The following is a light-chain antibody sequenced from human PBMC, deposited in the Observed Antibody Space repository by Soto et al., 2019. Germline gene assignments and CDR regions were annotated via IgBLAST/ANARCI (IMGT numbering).Light chain of an antibody. Sequence: DAQITKKPSTKSATVGDRVTITCLASQRINSWLAWYLQKPGKAPKVLIYDASSLESGVPSRFSGSGSGTEFTLTISSLQPDDFATYSGQQYNIFLTFGPGTKVDIK. CDR2: DAS. CDR1: QRINSW. J-gene: IGKJ1*01. CDR3: QQYNIFLT. V-gene: IGKV1-5*01.